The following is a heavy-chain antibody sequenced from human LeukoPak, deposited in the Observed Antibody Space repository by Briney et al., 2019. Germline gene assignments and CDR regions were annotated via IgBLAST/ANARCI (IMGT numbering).Heavy chain of an antibody. D-gene: IGHD3-22*01. CDR2: ISYDGSDK. V-gene: IGHV3-30*03. Sequence: GGSLRLSCAASGISFSRHGMNWVRQAPGKGLEWVATISYDGSDKYYADSVKGRFIISRDNSNDTVYLQMNSLRADDTAIYYCASPNEWLSLGGFDYWGQGTLVIVSS. J-gene: IGHJ4*02. CDR3: ASPNEWLSLGGFDY. CDR1: GISFSRHG.